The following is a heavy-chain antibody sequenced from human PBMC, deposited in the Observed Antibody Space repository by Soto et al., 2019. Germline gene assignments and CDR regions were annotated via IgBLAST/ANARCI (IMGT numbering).Heavy chain of an antibody. J-gene: IGHJ3*02. D-gene: IGHD2-15*01. Sequence: EVQLLESGGGLVQPGESLAFPWPFFGLFLANYLMTWVPRPQGKGLEGFSTIRDGGESTYYADSVKGRFTTSRDNSKNTLYLQMDSLGVEDTAVYYCAPHVHCSGGSCHYDAFDIRGQGTMVTVSS. CDR3: APHVHCSGGSCHYDAFDI. CDR1: GLFLANYL. CDR2: IRDGGEST. V-gene: IGHV3-23*01.